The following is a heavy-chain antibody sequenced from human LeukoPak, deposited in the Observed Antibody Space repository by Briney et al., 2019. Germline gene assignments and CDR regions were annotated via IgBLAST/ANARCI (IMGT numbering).Heavy chain of an antibody. CDR3: ASRGTAVASFDY. D-gene: IGHD6-19*01. J-gene: IGHJ4*02. V-gene: IGHV1-8*01. CDR1: GYTFTSYD. CDR2: MNPNSGNT. Sequence: GASVKVSCKASGYTFTSYDINWVRQATGQGLEWMGWMNPNSGNTGYAQKFQGRVTMTRNTSISTAYMELSSLRSEDTAVYYCASRGTAVASFDYWGQGTLVTVSS.